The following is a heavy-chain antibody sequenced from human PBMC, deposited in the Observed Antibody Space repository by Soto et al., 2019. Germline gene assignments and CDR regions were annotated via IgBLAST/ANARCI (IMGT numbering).Heavy chain of an antibody. V-gene: IGHV1-69*13. CDR2: IIPIFGTA. CDR3: AREAIVVVTYYYYGMDV. CDR1: GGTFSSYA. J-gene: IGHJ6*02. Sequence: SVKVSCKASGGTFSSYAISWVRQAPGQGLEWMGGIIPIFGTANYAQKFQGRVTITADESTSTAYMELSSLRSEDTAVYYCAREAIVVVTYYYYGMDVWGQGTTVTVS. D-gene: IGHD3-22*01.